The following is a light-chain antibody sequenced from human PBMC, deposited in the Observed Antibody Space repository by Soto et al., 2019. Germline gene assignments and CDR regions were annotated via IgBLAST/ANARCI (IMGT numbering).Light chain of an antibody. CDR1: QSINIY. Sequence: IQLTQSPSSLSASVGDRVTLTCRASQSINIYLNWYQQKPGKAPTLLIYAASSLQSGVPSRFSGGGSRTECTLTISSLQTEDFATYYCQQSYRSSYTFGQGTKLEI. CDR3: QQSYRSSYT. J-gene: IGKJ2*01. V-gene: IGKV1-39*01. CDR2: AAS.